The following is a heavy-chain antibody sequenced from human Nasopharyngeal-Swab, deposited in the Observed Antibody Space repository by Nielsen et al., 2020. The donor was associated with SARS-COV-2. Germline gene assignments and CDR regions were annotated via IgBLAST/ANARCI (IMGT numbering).Heavy chain of an antibody. J-gene: IGHJ4*02. V-gene: IGHV4-30-4*07. Sequence: RQAPGKGLEWIGYIYYSGSTYYNPSLESRVTISVDTSKNQFSLNLTSVTAADTAVYYCVREAAAATQLLDFWGQGTLVTVSS. D-gene: IGHD6-13*01. CDR3: VREAAAATQLLDF. CDR2: IYYSGST.